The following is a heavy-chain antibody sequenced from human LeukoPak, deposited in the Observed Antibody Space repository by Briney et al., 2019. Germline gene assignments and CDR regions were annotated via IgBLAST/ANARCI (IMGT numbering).Heavy chain of an antibody. D-gene: IGHD3-3*02. CDR1: GFTFRDYG. V-gene: IGHV3-43*02. J-gene: IGHJ4*02. CDR2: INGDGGNT. Sequence: QPGGSLRLSCAASGFTFRDYGLHWVRQPPGKSLEWVSLINGDGGNTYYADSVKGRFTVSRDNSKNFLYLQMTNLRNEDTAFYYCAKDVRHDAFFVPCAYWGQGTLVTVSS. CDR3: AKDVRHDAFFVPCAY.